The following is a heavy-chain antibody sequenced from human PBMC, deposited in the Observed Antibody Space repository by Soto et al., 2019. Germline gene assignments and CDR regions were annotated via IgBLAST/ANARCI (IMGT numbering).Heavy chain of an antibody. CDR3: AKGFWPGYRPVGP. Sequence: GGSLRLSCAASGFTFSSYGMHWVRQAPGKGLEWVAVISYDGSNKYYADSVKGRFTISRDNSKNTLYLQMNSLRAEDTAVYYCAKGFWPGYRPVGPWGQGTLVTVSS. CDR2: ISYDGSNK. J-gene: IGHJ5*02. CDR1: GFTFSSYG. V-gene: IGHV3-30*18. D-gene: IGHD4-4*01.